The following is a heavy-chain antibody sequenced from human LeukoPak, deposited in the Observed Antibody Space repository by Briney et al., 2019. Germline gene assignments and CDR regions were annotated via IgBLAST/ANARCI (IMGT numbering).Heavy chain of an antibody. J-gene: IGHJ6*02. V-gene: IGHV3-11*01. D-gene: IGHD3-10*01. Sequence: GGSLRLSCVGSGFIFSDYYMSWIRRAPGKGLEWISYISSGGGTIYYGDSVKGRFTISRDNAKNSMYLQMDSLRDEDTAVYYCAATSIRMVRRIIYYGKDVWGQGTTVTVSS. CDR3: AATSIRMVRRIIYYGKDV. CDR2: ISSGGGTI. CDR1: GFIFSDYY.